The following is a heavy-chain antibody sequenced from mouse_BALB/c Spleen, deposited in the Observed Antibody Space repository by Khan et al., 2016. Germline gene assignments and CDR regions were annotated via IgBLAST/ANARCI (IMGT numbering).Heavy chain of an antibody. Sequence: GQRQQPGAELVKPGASVKLSCTASGFNIKDTYMHWVKQRPEQGLEWIGRIDPANGNTKYDPKFKGKATITADTSSNTAYLQLSSLTSDDTAVYYCARSRYYGSSYEDYFVYWGQYTTLTAAS. J-gene: IGHJ2*01. CDR2: IDPANGNT. CDR1: GFNIKDTY. V-gene: IGHV14-3*02. D-gene: IGHD1-1*01. CDR3: ARSRYYGSSYEDYFVY.